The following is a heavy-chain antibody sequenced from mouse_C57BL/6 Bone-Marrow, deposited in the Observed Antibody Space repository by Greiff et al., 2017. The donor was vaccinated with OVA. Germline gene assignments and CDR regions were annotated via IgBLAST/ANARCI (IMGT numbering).Heavy chain of an antibody. Sequence: EVQLQQSGPELVKPGASVKISCKASGYTFTDYYMNWVKQSHGKSLELIGDINPNNGGTSYNQKFKGKATLTVDKSSSTAYMELRSLTSEDSAVYYCAYYYGSSLYYFDYWGQGTTLTVSS. J-gene: IGHJ2*01. CDR3: AYYYGSSLYYFDY. V-gene: IGHV1-26*01. CDR2: INPNNGGT. D-gene: IGHD1-1*01. CDR1: GYTFTDYY.